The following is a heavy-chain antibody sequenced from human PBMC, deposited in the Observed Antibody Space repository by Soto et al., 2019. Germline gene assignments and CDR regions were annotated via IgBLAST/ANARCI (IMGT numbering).Heavy chain of an antibody. CDR1: GTSISSTFW. V-gene: IGHV4-4*02. Sequence: PSETLSLTCAVSGTSISSTFWWAWVRQSPGKGLEWIGEIYHTGITKYNPSLKSRVSMSVDKSNNQFSLELRSLTAADTAVYYCATVPPRIVVVFDEFPTWGQGALVTVSS. J-gene: IGHJ4*02. CDR3: ATVPPRIVVVFDEFPT. D-gene: IGHD2-21*01. CDR2: IYHTGIT.